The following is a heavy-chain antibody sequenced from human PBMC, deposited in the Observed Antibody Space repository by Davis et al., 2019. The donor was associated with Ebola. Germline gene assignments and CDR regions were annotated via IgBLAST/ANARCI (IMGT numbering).Heavy chain of an antibody. D-gene: IGHD3-22*01. CDR2: MNPNSGNT. CDR3: ARGSIVVVINAEYFHH. J-gene: IGHJ1*01. CDR1: GYTFTSYD. V-gene: IGHV1-8*01. Sequence: ASVKVSCKASGYTFTSYDINWVRQATGQGLEWMGWMNPNSGNTGYAQKFQGRVTMTRNTSISTAYMEVSSLRSEDTAVYYCARGSIVVVINAEYFHHWGQGTLVTVSS.